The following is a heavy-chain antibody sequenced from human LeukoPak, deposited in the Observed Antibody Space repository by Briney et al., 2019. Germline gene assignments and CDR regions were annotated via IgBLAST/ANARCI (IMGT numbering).Heavy chain of an antibody. CDR1: GYTFTSYG. J-gene: IGHJ5*02. CDR3: VVVPAAIRWGDWFDP. V-gene: IGHV1-18*01. Sequence: ASVKVSCKASGYTFTSYGISWVRQAPGQGLEWMGWISAYNGNTNYAQKLQGRVTMTTDTSTSTAYMELRSLRSDDTAVYYCVVVPAAIRWGDWFDPWGQGTLVTVSS. D-gene: IGHD2-2*02. CDR2: ISAYNGNT.